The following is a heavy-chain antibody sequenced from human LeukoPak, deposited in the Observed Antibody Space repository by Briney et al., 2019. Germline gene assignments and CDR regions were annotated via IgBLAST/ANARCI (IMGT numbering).Heavy chain of an antibody. CDR1: GGSISSYY. D-gene: IGHD1-26*01. CDR2: IYTSGST. CDR3: ARDHITTTGGYYYYGMDV. V-gene: IGHV4-4*07. J-gene: IGHJ6*02. Sequence: SETLSLTCTVSGGSISSYYWSWIRQPAGKGLEWIGRIYTSGSTNYNPSLKSRVTISVDTSKNQFSLKLSSVTAADTAVYYCARDHITTTGGYYYYGMDVWGQGTTVTVSS.